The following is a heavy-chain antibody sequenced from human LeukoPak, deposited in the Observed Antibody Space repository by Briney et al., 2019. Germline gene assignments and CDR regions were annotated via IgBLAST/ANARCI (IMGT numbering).Heavy chain of an antibody. D-gene: IGHD1-26*01. Sequence: GGSLRLSCAASGFTFSSYAMHWVRQAPGKGLEWVAVISYDGSNKYYADSVKGRFTISRDNSKNTLYLQMNSLRAEDTAVYYCAKASGSYYDPGGYYGMDVWGQGTRSPSP. CDR1: GFTFSSYA. V-gene: IGHV3-30-3*01. CDR2: ISYDGSNK. J-gene: IGHJ6*02. CDR3: AKASGSYYDPGGYYGMDV.